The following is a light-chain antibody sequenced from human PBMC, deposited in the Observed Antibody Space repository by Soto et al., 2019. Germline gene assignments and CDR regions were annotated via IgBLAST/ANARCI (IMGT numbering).Light chain of an antibody. V-gene: IGKV1-5*03. CDR3: QQYNRYWT. CDR2: KAS. J-gene: IGKJ1*01. CDR1: QTISTW. Sequence: DIQMTQSPSTLSASVGDRVTITCRDSQTISTWLAWYQHKPGKAPKLLIYKASSLESGVPSRFSGSGSGTEFTLTISSLEPDDFATYYCQQYNRYWTFGQGTKVEIK.